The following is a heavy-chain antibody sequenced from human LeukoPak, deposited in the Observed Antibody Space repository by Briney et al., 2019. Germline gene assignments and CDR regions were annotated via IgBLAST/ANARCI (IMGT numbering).Heavy chain of an antibody. CDR1: GFDFDYAW. J-gene: IGHJ6*02. D-gene: IGHD1-26*01. CDR3: ARMGVPYSMDV. Sequence: GGSLRLSCAASGFDFDYAWMSWVRQAPGKGLEWVAIIKPDGNEQYYVDFLKGRFTISRDNAKNFLRLQLNSLRAEDTALYYCARMGVPYSMDVWGQGTTVIVSS. V-gene: IGHV3-7*03. CDR2: IKPDGNEQ.